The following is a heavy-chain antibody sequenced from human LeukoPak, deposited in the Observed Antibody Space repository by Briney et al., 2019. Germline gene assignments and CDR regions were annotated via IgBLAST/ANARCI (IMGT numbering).Heavy chain of an antibody. J-gene: IGHJ4*02. CDR1: GGTFSRYA. V-gene: IGHV1-69*01. CDR2: IIPMFGIA. Sequence: GSSVKVSCKASGGTFSRYAISWVRQAPGQGLEWMGGIIPMFGIANYAQKFQGRVTITADESTSTAYMELSSPRSEDTAVYYCARDRPYTGGWRGFDYWGQGTLVTVSS. D-gene: IGHD6-19*01. CDR3: ARDRPYTGGWRGFDY.